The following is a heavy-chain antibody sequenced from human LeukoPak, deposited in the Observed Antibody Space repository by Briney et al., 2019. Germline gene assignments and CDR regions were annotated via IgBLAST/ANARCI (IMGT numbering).Heavy chain of an antibody. D-gene: IGHD3-22*01. J-gene: IGHJ3*02. Sequence: SETLSLTCTVSGGSISSYYWSCIRQPPGKGLEWIGYIYYSGSTNYNPSLKSRVTISVDTSKNQFSLKLSSVTAADTAVYYCARCSSGYYPGAFDIWGQGTMVTVSS. CDR3: ARCSSGYYPGAFDI. CDR2: IYYSGST. CDR1: GGSISSYY. V-gene: IGHV4-59*01.